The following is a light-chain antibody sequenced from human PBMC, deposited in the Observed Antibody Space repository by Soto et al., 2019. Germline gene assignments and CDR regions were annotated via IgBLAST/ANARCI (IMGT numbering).Light chain of an antibody. CDR1: QSVSSN. CDR3: QQRSNWPWT. CDR2: DAS. V-gene: IGKV3-11*01. Sequence: EIVLTQSPATLSVSPGERATLSCRASQSVSSNLAWYQQKPSQAPRLLIYDASNRATGIPARFSGSGSGTDFTLTISSLEPEDFAVYYCQQRSNWPWTFGQGTKVDIK. J-gene: IGKJ1*01.